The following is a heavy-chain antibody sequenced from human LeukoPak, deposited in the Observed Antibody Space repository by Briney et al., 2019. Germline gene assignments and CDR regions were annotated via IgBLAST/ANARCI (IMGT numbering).Heavy chain of an antibody. CDR3: ARLKYSYGSGYYFDY. CDR1: GGSISSYY. J-gene: IGHJ4*02. D-gene: IGHD5-18*01. Sequence: SETLSLTCTVSGGSISSYYWSWIRQPPGKGLEWIGYIYYSGSTNYNPSLKSRVTISVDTSKNQFSLKLSSVTAADTAVYYCARLKYSYGSGYYFDYWGQGTLVTVSS. CDR2: IYYSGST. V-gene: IGHV4-59*12.